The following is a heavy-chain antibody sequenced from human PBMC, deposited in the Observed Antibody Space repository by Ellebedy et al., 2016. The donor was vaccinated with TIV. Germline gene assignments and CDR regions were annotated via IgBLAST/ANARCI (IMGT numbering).Heavy chain of an antibody. J-gene: IGHJ4*02. CDR2: INHSGST. CDR3: ARGYGGNSGY. D-gene: IGHD4-23*01. Sequence: MPSETLSLTCAVYGGSFSGYYWSWIRQPPGKGLEWIGEINHSGSTNYNPSLKSRATISVDTSKNQFSLKLSSVTAADTAVYYCARGYGGNSGYWGQGTLVTVSS. V-gene: IGHV4-34*01. CDR1: GGSFSGYY.